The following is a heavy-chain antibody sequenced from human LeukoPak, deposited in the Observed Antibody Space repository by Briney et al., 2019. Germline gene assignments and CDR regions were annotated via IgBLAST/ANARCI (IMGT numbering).Heavy chain of an antibody. D-gene: IGHD6-6*01. CDR2: INPNSGGT. CDR3: ARMSIAARRFDY. V-gene: IGHV1-2*06. Sequence: ASVKVSCMASGYTFTGYYMHWVRQAPGQGLEWMGRINPNSGGTNYAQKFQGRVTMTRDTSISTAYMELSRLRSDDTAAYYCARMSIAARRFDYWGQGTLVTVSS. CDR1: GYTFTGYY. J-gene: IGHJ4*02.